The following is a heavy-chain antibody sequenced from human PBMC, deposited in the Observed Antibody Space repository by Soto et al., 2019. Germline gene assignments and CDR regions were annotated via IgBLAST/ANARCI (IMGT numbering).Heavy chain of an antibody. CDR1: RGGFSRYD. CDR2: MYNTGST. CDR3: ARDLWGYCGTDCYPLDV. Sequence: PAKTPYLTCTVSRGGFSRYDWSWILQPPGKGLEWIGYMYNTGSTVYNPPFKSRVTISVDTSKNQFSLKLNSVTAADTAVYYCARDLWGYCGTDCYPLDVWGQGTTVT. J-gene: IGHJ6*02. D-gene: IGHD2-21*02. V-gene: IGHV4-59*01.